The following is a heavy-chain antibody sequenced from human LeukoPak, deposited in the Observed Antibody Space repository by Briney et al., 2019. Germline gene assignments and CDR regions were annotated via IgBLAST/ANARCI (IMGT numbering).Heavy chain of an antibody. CDR3: ARGGNRFGGFYFDY. V-gene: IGHV4-31*03. CDR2: IHHSGSS. Sequence: SQTLSLTCTVSADSLSSGGHYWAWIRQLPGKGLESIGFIHHSGSSRHNPSLKDRVAISVDASRKQFALRLSSVTAADTAIYYCARGGNRFGGFYFDYWGQGVQVIVSS. D-gene: IGHD3-10*01. CDR1: ADSLSSGGHY. J-gene: IGHJ4*02.